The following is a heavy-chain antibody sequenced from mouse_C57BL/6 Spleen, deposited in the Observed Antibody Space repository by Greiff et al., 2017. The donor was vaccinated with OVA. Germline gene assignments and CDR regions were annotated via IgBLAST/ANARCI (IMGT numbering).Heavy chain of an antibody. CDR3: AIWSHFDY. J-gene: IGHJ2*01. V-gene: IGHV1-50*01. D-gene: IGHD1-1*02. CDR2: IDPSDSYT. CDR1: GYTFTSYW. Sequence: QVQLQQPGAELVKPGASVKLSCKASGYTFTSYWMQWVKQRPGQGLEWIGEIDPSDSYTNYNQKFKGKATLTVDTSSSTAYMQLSSLTSEDSAVYYCAIWSHFDYWGQGTTLTVSS.